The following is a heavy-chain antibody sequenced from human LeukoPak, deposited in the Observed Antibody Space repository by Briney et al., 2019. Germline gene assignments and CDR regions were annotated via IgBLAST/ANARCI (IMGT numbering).Heavy chain of an antibody. CDR1: GYTFTGYY. V-gene: IGHV1-2*04. D-gene: IGHD2-15*01. J-gene: IGHJ3*02. Sequence: ASVKVSCKASGYTFTGYYMHWVRQAPGQGLEWMGWINPNSGGTNYAQKFQGWVTMTRDTSISTAYMELSRLRSDDTAVYYCARDRGNGMVVGAFDIWGQGTTVTVSS. CDR3: ARDRGNGMVVGAFDI. CDR2: INPNSGGT.